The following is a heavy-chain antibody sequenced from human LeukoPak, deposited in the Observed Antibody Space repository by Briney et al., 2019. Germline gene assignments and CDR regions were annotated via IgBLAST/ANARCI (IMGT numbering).Heavy chain of an antibody. J-gene: IGHJ4*02. CDR3: AKSRDIVVVVAATNYDY. V-gene: IGHV3-23*01. D-gene: IGHD2-15*01. CDR1: GFTFSSYA. Sequence: GGSLRLSCAASGFTFSSYAMSWVRQAPGKGLEWVSAISGSGGNTYYADSVKGRFTISRDNSKNTLYLQMNSLRAEDTAVYYCAKSRDIVVVVAATNYDYWGQGTLVTVSS. CDR2: ISGSGGNT.